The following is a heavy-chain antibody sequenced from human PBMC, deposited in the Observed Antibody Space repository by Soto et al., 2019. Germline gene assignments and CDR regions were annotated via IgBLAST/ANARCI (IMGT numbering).Heavy chain of an antibody. CDR1: GYTFTSYA. CDR2: INAGNGNT. CDR3: ARGSDYVWGSYRRPPDY. J-gene: IGHJ4*02. Sequence: GASVKVSCKASGYTFTSYAMHWVRQAPGQRLEWMGWINAGNGNTKYSQKFQGRVTITRDTSASTAYMELSSLRSEDTAVYYCARGSDYVWGSYRRPPDYWGQGTLVTVSS. V-gene: IGHV1-3*01. D-gene: IGHD3-16*02.